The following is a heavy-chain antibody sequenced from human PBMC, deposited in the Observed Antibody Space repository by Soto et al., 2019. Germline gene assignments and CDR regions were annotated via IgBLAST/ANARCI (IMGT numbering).Heavy chain of an antibody. CDR2: IYSGGST. Sequence: GGSLRLSCAASGFTVSSNYMSWVRQAPGKGLEWVSVIYSGGSTYYADSVKGRFTISRDNSKNTLYLQMNSLRAEDTAVYYCARDGGFGEKIREGYNSDYYYGMDVWGQGTTVTVSS. D-gene: IGHD3-10*01. CDR3: ARDGGFGEKIREGYNSDYYYGMDV. J-gene: IGHJ6*02. V-gene: IGHV3-53*01. CDR1: GFTVSSNY.